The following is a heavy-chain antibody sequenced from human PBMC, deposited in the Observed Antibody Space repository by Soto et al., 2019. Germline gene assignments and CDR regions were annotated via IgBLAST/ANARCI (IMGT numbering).Heavy chain of an antibody. CDR3: ARARGFSYGYCDY. CDR1: GGPVSSSPYY. D-gene: IGHD5-18*01. Sequence: PSETLSLACTVSGGPVSSSPYYWVWIRQPPGKGLEYIGNIYYVGSTYYSPSLKSRVTISVDTSTNQFSLKLSSVTAADTAVYYCARARGFSYGYCDYWGRGTLVTVSS. V-gene: IGHV4-39*01. J-gene: IGHJ4*02. CDR2: IYYVGST.